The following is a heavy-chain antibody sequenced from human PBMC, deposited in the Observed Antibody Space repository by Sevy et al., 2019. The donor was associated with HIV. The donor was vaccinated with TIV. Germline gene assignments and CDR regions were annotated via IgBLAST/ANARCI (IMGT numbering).Heavy chain of an antibody. D-gene: IGHD3-22*01. V-gene: IGHV3-21*01. CDR3: ARYLRYDTSGYYGLHAFDI. CDR2: ISSSSGLI. CDR1: RFTFSTYS. Sequence: GGSLRLSCAASRFTFSTYSMNWVRQAPGKGLEWVSCISSSSGLIYYADSVKGRFTISRDNAKNSLYLQMNSLRAEDTAVYYCARYLRYDTSGYYGLHAFDIWGQGTMVTVSS. J-gene: IGHJ3*02.